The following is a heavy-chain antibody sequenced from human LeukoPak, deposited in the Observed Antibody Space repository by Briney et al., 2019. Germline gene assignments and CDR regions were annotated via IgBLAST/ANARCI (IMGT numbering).Heavy chain of an antibody. V-gene: IGHV1-8*02. CDR3: ASFQKKG. Sequence: ASVKVSCKASGGTFSSYAISWVRQATGQGLEWMGWMNPNSGNTGYAQKFQGRVTMTRNTSISTAYMELSSLGSEDTAVYYCASFQKKGWGQGTLVTVSS. J-gene: IGHJ4*02. CDR2: MNPNSGNT. CDR1: GGTFSSYA.